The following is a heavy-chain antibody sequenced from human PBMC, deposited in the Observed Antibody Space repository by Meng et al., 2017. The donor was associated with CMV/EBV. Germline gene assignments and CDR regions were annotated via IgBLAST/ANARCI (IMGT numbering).Heavy chain of an antibody. Sequence: QGRLQAPGPVVVKPSATRSPPRPVSGGSISSYYWSWIRQPAGKGLEWIGRIYTSGSTNYNPSLKSRVTMSVDTSKNQFSLKLSSVTAADTAVYYCARDLMNCSSTSCANWFDPWGQGTLVTVSS. CDR1: GGSISSYY. D-gene: IGHD2-2*01. CDR2: IYTSGST. CDR3: ARDLMNCSSTSCANWFDP. J-gene: IGHJ5*02. V-gene: IGHV4-4*07.